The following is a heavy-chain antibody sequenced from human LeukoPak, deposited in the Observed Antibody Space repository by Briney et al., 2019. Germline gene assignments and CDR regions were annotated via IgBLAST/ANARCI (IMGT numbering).Heavy chain of an antibody. V-gene: IGHV3-64*01. J-gene: IGHJ4*02. Sequence: PGGSLRLSCTASGFAFSSYAKHWVRQAPGKGPEYVSAISSNGGSTYYANSVKGRFTISRDNSKNTLYLQMGSLRAEDMAVYYCARVGGYSSAYYTAYFDYWGQGTLVTVSS. D-gene: IGHD3-22*01. CDR1: GFAFSSYA. CDR3: ARVGGYSSAYYTAYFDY. CDR2: ISSNGGST.